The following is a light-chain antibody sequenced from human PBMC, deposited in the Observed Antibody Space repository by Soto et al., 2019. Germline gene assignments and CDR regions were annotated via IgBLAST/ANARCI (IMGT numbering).Light chain of an antibody. CDR2: KVS. V-gene: IGKV2-24*01. Sequence: EIVLTQTPLSSPVALGQPASISCKSSQSLVHSDGSTYLSWLQRRPGQPPRVLIYKVSNRVSGVPDRFSGSGAGTDFTLRISSVEAEDVGVYYCMQAAQPFHTFGQGTKLEIK. J-gene: IGKJ2*01. CDR3: MQAAQPFHT. CDR1: QSLVHSDGSTY.